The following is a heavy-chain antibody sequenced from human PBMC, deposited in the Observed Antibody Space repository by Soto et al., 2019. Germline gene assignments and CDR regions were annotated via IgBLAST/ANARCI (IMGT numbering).Heavy chain of an antibody. CDR3: ARANYGGYSGVFDI. D-gene: IGHD4-17*01. CDR2: IYYSGST. V-gene: IGHV4-30-4*02. CDR1: GGSISSGDYY. J-gene: IGHJ3*02. Sequence: PSETLSLTCTVSGGSISSGDYYWSWIRQPPGKGLEWIGYIYYSGSTYYNPSLKSRVTISVDTSKNQFSLKLSSVTAADTAGYYCARANYGGYSGVFDIWGQGTMVTVSS.